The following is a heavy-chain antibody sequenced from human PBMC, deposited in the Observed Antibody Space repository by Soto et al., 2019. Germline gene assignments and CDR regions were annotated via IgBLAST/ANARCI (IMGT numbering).Heavy chain of an antibody. J-gene: IGHJ4*02. V-gene: IGHV1-69*13. CDR3: AREGSGYNF. D-gene: IGHD5-12*01. CDR2: IVPVFGRP. Sequence: ASVKVSCKSTGGSFSNFCISWVRQAPGQGLEWMGGIVPVFGRPNYAQRFRGRLTITADESTSTGYMELISLRSDDTAVYYCAREGSGYNFWGQGTQVTVSS. CDR1: GGSFSNFC.